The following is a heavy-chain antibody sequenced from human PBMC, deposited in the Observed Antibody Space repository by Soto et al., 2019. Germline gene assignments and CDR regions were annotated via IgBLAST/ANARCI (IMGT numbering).Heavy chain of an antibody. V-gene: IGHV5-51*01. CDR1: GYSFTSYW. CDR3: ARHTYYYDSSGYYGPYYYYGMDV. Sequence: SLKISCKGSGYSFTSYWIGWVRQMPGKGLEWMGIIYPGDSDTRYSPSFQGQVTISADKSISTAYLQWSSLKASDTAMYYCARHTYYYDSSGYYGPYYYYGMDVWGQGTTVTVSS. CDR2: IYPGDSDT. J-gene: IGHJ6*02. D-gene: IGHD3-22*01.